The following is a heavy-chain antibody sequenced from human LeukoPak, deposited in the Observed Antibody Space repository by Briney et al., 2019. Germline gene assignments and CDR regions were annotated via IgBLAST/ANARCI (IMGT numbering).Heavy chain of an antibody. CDR3: ARSRIRRGLDTAMSY. Sequence: PGRSLRLSCAASGFIFTSYGMHWVRQAPGQGLEWVAVIWYDGSNKYYADSVKGRFTISRDNSKNTLYLQMNSLRAEDTAVYYCARSRIRRGLDTAMSYWGQGTLVTVSS. D-gene: IGHD5-18*01. CDR1: GFIFTSYG. V-gene: IGHV3-33*01. CDR2: IWYDGSNK. J-gene: IGHJ4*02.